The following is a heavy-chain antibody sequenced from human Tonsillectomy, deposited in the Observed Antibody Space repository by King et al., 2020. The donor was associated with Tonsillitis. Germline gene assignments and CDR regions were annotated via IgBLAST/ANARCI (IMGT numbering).Heavy chain of an antibody. CDR2: IYYSGGT. V-gene: IGHV4-30-4*01. D-gene: IGHD3-16*02. CDR1: GGSISSGDSY. J-gene: IGHJ4*02. CDR3: TRGHYDYLWGTYRYLDY. Sequence: VQLQESGPGLVKPSQTLSLTCTVSGGSISSGDSYWSWIRQAPGKGPEWIGNIYYSGGTSYHPSLKSRLTISVDTSKNQFSLKLSSVTAADTALYYCTRGHYDYLWGTYRYLDYWGQGTLVTVSS.